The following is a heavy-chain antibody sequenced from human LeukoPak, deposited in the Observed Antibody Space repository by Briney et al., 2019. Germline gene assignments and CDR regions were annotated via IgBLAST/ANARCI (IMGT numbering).Heavy chain of an antibody. J-gene: IGHJ4*02. V-gene: IGHV3-30-3*01. D-gene: IGHD3-22*01. CDR1: GFTFSSYA. CDR2: ISYDGSNK. CDR3: ARGQSITMIVVVPYFDY. Sequence: GRSLRLSCAASGFTFSSYAMHWVRQAPGKGLEWVAVISYDGSNKYYVDSVKGRFTISRDNSKNTLYLQMNSLRAEDTAVYYCARGQSITMIVVVPYFDYWGQGTLVTVSS.